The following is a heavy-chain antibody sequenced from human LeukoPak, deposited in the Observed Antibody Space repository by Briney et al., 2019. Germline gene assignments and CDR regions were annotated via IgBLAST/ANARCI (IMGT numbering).Heavy chain of an antibody. CDR3: ARESRIVGATSRKYFDY. D-gene: IGHD1-26*01. CDR2: ISAYNGNT. J-gene: IGHJ4*02. V-gene: IGHV1-18*01. CDR1: GYTFTSYG. Sequence: VASVKVSCKASGYTFTSYGISWVRQAPGQGLEWMGWISAYNGNTNYAQKLQGRVTMTTDTSTSTAYMELRSLRSDDTAVYYCARESRIVGATSRKYFDYWGQGTLVTVSS.